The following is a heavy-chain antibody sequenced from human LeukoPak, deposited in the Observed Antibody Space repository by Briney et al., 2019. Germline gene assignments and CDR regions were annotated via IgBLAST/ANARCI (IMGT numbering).Heavy chain of an antibody. J-gene: IGHJ5*02. Sequence: PGGSLRLSCAASGFTFSSYAMSWVRQAPGKGLEWLANIKHDGSEKYYVDSVKGRFTISRDNAKNSLYLQMNSLRAEDTAVYYCASDRIAVAGTESWGQGILVTVSS. CDR2: IKHDGSEK. V-gene: IGHV3-7*01. CDR1: GFTFSSYA. D-gene: IGHD6-19*01. CDR3: ASDRIAVAGTES.